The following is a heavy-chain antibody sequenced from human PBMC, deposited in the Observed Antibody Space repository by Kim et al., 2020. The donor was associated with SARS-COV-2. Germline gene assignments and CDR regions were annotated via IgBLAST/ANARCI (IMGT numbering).Heavy chain of an antibody. CDR3: ARGRLGRWQQLVKLDY. Sequence: SETLSLTCAVYGGSFSGYYWSWIRQPPGKGLEWIGEINHSGSTNYNPSLKSRVTISVDTSKNQFSLKLSSVTAADTAVYYCARGRLGRWQQLVKLDYWGQGTLVTVSS. J-gene: IGHJ4*02. CDR2: INHSGST. V-gene: IGHV4-34*01. D-gene: IGHD6-13*01. CDR1: GGSFSGYY.